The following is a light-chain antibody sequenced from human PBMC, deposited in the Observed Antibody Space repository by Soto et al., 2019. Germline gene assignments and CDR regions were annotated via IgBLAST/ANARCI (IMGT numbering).Light chain of an antibody. J-gene: IGLJ1*01. CDR1: SSDVGAYKF. Sequence: QSVMTQPASVSGSPGQWVTISCTGTSSDVGAYKFVSWFQHHPGKAPKVIIYEVSNRPSGVSNRFSGSKSGNTASLTISRLQAEDEADYYCCSYTTSSTHVFGTGTKVTVL. CDR3: CSYTTSSTHV. CDR2: EVS. V-gene: IGLV2-14*01.